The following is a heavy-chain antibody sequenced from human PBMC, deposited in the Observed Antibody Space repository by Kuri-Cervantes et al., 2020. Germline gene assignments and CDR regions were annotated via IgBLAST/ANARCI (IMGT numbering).Heavy chain of an antibody. V-gene: IGHV4-34*01. Sequence: GSLRLSCAVYGGSFSGYYWSWIRQPPGKGLEWIGEINHSGSTNYNPSLKSRVTISVDTSKNQFSLKLSSVTAADTAVYYCARGATGYSSGWYWDYWGQGTLVTVSS. CDR2: INHSGST. CDR3: ARGATGYSSGWYWDY. D-gene: IGHD6-19*01. J-gene: IGHJ4*02. CDR1: GGSFSGYY.